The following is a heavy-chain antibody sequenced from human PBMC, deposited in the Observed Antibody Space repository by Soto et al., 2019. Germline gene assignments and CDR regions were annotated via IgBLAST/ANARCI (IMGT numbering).Heavy chain of an antibody. CDR2: ISGSGGST. CDR3: AKGRVVVPAATAVYFDY. V-gene: IGHV3-23*01. Sequence: GGSLRLSCAASGLTFSSYAMSWVRQAPGKGLEWVSAISGSGGSTYYADSVKGRFTISRDNSKNTLYLQMNSLRAEDTAVYYCAKGRVVVPAATAVYFDYWGQGTLVTVSS. CDR1: GLTFSSYA. D-gene: IGHD2-2*01. J-gene: IGHJ4*02.